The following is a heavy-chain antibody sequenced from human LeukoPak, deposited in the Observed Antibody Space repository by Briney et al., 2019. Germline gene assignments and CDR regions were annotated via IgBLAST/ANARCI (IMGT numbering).Heavy chain of an antibody. D-gene: IGHD6-19*01. J-gene: IGHJ4*02. Sequence: PSETLSLTCTVSGGSISSYYWSWSRQPPGKGLEWIGYIYYSGSTNYNPSLKSRVTISVDTSKNQFSLKLSSVTAADTAVYYCARRSYSSGWYVGYWGQGTLVTVSS. CDR3: ARRSYSSGWYVGY. CDR2: IYYSGST. CDR1: GGSISSYY. V-gene: IGHV4-59*08.